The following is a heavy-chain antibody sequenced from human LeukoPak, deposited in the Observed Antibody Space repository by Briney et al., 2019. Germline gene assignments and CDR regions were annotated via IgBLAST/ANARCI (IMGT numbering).Heavy chain of an antibody. J-gene: IGHJ4*02. V-gene: IGHV3-21*04. CDR2: ISSSSSYI. CDR3: ARDTRGIFDY. D-gene: IGHD3-10*01. CDR1: GFTFGSYS. Sequence: PGGSLRLSCAASGFTFGSYSMNWVRQAPGKGLEWVSSISSSSSYIYYVDSVKGRFTISRDNAKNSLYLQMNSLRAEDTAEYYCARDTRGIFDYWGQGTLVTVSS.